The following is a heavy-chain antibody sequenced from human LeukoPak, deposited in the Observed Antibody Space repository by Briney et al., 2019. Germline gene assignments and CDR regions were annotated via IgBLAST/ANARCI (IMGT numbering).Heavy chain of an antibody. V-gene: IGHV1-69*05. CDR2: IIPIFGTA. CDR1: GGTLSSYA. CDR3: ASNTIFGVVINYYYYMDV. J-gene: IGHJ6*03. Sequence: ASVKVSCKASGGTLSSYAISWVRQAPGQGLEWMGGIIPIFGTANYAQKFQGRVTITTDESTSTAYMELSSLRSEDTAVYYCASNTIFGVVINYYYYMDVWGKGTTVTVSS. D-gene: IGHD3-3*01.